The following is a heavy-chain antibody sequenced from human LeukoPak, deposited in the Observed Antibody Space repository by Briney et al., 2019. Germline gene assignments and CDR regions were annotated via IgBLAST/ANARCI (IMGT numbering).Heavy chain of an antibody. CDR2: ISAYNGNT. J-gene: IGHJ4*02. CDR1: GYTFTSYG. Sequence: ASVKVSCRASGYTFTSYGISWVRQAPGQGLEWMGWISAYNGNTNYAQKLQGRVTMTTDTSTSTAYMELRSLRSDDTAVYYCARSDRGRYYFEYRGQGTLVTVSS. D-gene: IGHD1-14*01. V-gene: IGHV1-18*01. CDR3: ARSDRGRYYFEY.